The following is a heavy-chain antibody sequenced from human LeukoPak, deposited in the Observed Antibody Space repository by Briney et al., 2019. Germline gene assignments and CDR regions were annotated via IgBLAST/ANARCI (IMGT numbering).Heavy chain of an antibody. CDR1: GYTLTELS. J-gene: IGHJ4*02. CDR2: FDPEDGET. Sequence: ASAKVSCKVSGYTLTELSMHWVRQAPGKGLEWMGGFDPEDGETIYAQKFQGRVTMTEDTSTDTAYMELSSLRSEDTAVYYCATDLTKYGSGSPEADYWGQGTLVTVSS. V-gene: IGHV1-24*01. D-gene: IGHD3-10*01. CDR3: ATDLTKYGSGSPEADY.